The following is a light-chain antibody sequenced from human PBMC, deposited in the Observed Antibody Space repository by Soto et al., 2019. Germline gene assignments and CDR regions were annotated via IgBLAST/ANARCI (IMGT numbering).Light chain of an antibody. CDR2: GAS. CDR1: QSVSNNY. CDR3: QQYGSSGT. V-gene: IGKV3-20*01. Sequence: GFPKSTSTLSLSPGERATLSCMASQSVSNNYLAWYQQKPGQAPRLLIYGASNRATGIPDRFSGSGSGTDFTLTISRLEPEDFAVYYCQQYGSSGTFGQGTKVDIK. J-gene: IGKJ1*01.